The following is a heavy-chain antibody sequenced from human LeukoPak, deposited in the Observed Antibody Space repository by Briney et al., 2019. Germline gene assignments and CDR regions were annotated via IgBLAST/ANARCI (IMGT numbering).Heavy chain of an antibody. CDR1: GFPFSDFY. J-gene: IGHJ4*02. Sequence: GGSLRLSCAASGFPFSDFYMSRIRQAPGKGLEWVSYISSSGTTIYYADSVKGRFTISRDNAKNSLYLQMNNLRAEDTAVYYCARDRWGKYYFDYWGQGTLVTVSS. CDR3: ARDRWGKYYFDY. V-gene: IGHV3-11*01. CDR2: ISSSGTTI. D-gene: IGHD7-27*01.